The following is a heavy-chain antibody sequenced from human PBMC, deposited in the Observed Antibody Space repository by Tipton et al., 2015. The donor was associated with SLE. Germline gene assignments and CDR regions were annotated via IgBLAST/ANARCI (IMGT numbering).Heavy chain of an antibody. D-gene: IGHD3-16*01. J-gene: IGHJ4*02. V-gene: IGHV4-59*01. CDR3: AGDQVGVGDFDY. CDR2: IHHSGSA. CDR1: GGSISSYY. Sequence: GLVKPSETLSLTCTVSGGSISSYYWSWIQQPPGKGLEWIGYIHHSGSANYNPSLKSRVTISVDTSKTQFSLKLSSVTAADTAVYFCAGDQVGVGDFDYWGQGTLVTVSS.